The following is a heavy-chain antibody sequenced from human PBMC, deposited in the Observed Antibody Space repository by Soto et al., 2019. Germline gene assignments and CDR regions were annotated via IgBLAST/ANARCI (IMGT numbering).Heavy chain of an antibody. CDR2: IRTRSSHT. V-gene: IGHV3-11*05. D-gene: IGHD6-19*01. J-gene: IGHJ4*02. CDR3: ARGPRNSGGTNFDY. CDR1: GFTFSDYY. Sequence: QVQLVESGGGLVKPGGSLRLSCAASGFTFSDYYMSWIRQAPGKGLEWVSGIRTRSSHTNYADSVKGRLTISRDDAKNPPDLQMASLSAGGTAVYYCARGPRNSGGTNFDYWGQGTLVTVSS.